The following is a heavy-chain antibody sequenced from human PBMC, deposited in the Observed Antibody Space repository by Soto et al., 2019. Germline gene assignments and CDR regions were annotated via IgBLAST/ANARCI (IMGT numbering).Heavy chain of an antibody. J-gene: IGHJ4*02. CDR2: IYYSGST. CDR3: ARVPYCSSTSCYFDY. Sequence: PSETLSLTCTVSGGSISSYYWSWIRQPPGKGLECIGYIYYSGSTNYNPSLKSRVTISVDTSKNQFSLKLSSVTAADTAVYYCARVPYCSSTSCYFDYWGQGTLVTVSS. V-gene: IGHV4-59*01. D-gene: IGHD2-2*01. CDR1: GGSISSYY.